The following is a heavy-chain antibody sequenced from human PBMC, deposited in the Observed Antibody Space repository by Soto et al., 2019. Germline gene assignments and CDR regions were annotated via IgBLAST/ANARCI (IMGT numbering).Heavy chain of an antibody. D-gene: IGHD3-16*01. CDR1: GGSFSGYY. V-gene: IGHV4-34*01. CDR3: ARGRLGGAAN. J-gene: IGHJ4*02. Sequence: QVQLQQWGAGLSKPSETLSLTCAVYGGSFSGYYWSWIRQPPGKGLESIGEIDHSGGTNYNPSLKSRVTISVDTSKNQFSLKLSSVTAADTAVYYCARGRLGGAANWGQGTLVTVSS. CDR2: IDHSGGT.